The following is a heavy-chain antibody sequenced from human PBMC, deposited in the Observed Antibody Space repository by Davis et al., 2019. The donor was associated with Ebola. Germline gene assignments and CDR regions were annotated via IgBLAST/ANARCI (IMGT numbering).Heavy chain of an antibody. Sequence: GESLKISCAGSGFIFSTHAMHWVRQAPGKGLEWVAVISYDGSNKYYADSVKGRFTISRDNSKSTLYLQMNSLRAEDTAVYYCAKVTGSLGYWGQGTLVTVSS. D-gene: IGHD6-13*01. CDR1: GFIFSTHA. J-gene: IGHJ4*02. V-gene: IGHV3-30*04. CDR3: AKVTGSLGY. CDR2: ISYDGSNK.